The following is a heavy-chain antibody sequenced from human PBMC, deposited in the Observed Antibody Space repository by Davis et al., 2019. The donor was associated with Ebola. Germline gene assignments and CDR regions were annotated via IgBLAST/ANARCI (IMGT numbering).Heavy chain of an antibody. D-gene: IGHD6-6*01. V-gene: IGHV1-2*04. CDR3: ARGRVAARPGYYYYYGMDV. Sequence: AASVKVSCKASGYTFTGYYMHWVRQAPGQGLEWMGWINPNSGGTNYAQKFQGWVTMTRDTSISTAYMELSRLRSDDTAVYYCARGRVAARPGYYYYYGMDVWGQGTTVTVSS. CDR1: GYTFTGYY. J-gene: IGHJ6*02. CDR2: INPNSGGT.